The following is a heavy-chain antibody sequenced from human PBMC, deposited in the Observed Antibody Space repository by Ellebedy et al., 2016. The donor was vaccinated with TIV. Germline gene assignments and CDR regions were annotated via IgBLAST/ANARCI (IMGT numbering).Heavy chain of an antibody. CDR2: IKQDGSEK. J-gene: IGHJ4*02. V-gene: IGHV3-7*02. CDR1: GFTFSSYS. D-gene: IGHD2/OR15-2a*01. Sequence: GESLKISXAASGFTFSSYSMSWVRQAPGKGLEWVANIKQDGSEKYYVDSVKGRFTISRDNAKNSLYLQMNSLRAEDTAVYYCATFDYFDYWGQGTLVTVSS. CDR3: ATFDYFDY.